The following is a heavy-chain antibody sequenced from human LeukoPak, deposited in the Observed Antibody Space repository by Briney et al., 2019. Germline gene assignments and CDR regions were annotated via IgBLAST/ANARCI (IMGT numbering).Heavy chain of an antibody. D-gene: IGHD2-21*01. J-gene: IGHJ5*02. CDR1: GFTVSNNY. CDR3: VRNSGELGA. CDR2: IYSAGGI. V-gene: IGHV3-53*01. Sequence: PGGSLRLSCAASGFTVSNNYMSWVRRAAGKGLEWVALIYSAGGIYYADSVKGRFTISRDNSKNTLHLQMNSLRAEDTAVYYCVRNSGELGAWGQGTLVTVSS.